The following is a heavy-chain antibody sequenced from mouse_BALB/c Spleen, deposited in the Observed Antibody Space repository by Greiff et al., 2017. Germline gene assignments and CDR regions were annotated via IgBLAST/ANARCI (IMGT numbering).Heavy chain of an antibody. CDR3: ARGGRYDAYYFDY. V-gene: IGHV3-2*02. Sequence: EVQGVESGPGLVKPSQSLSLTCTVTGYSITSDYAWNWIRQFPGNKLEWMGYISYSGSTSYNPSLKSRISITRDTSKNQFFLQLNSVTTEDTATYYCARGGRYDAYYFDYWGQGTTLTVSS. CDR2: ISYSGST. J-gene: IGHJ2*01. CDR1: GYSITSDYA. D-gene: IGHD2-14*01.